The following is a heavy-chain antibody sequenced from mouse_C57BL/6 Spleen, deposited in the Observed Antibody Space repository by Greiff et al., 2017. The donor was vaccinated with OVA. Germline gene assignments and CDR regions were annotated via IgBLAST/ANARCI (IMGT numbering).Heavy chain of an antibody. J-gene: IGHJ1*03. Sequence: QVQLKQPGAELVKPGASVKLSCKASGYTFTSYWMHWVKQRPGQGLEWIGMIHPNRGSTNYNEKFKSKATLTVDKSSSTAYMQRSSLTSEDSAVYYCARSVPRRYFDVWGTGTTVTVSS. CDR2: IHPNRGST. CDR1: GYTFTSYW. V-gene: IGHV1-64*01. CDR3: ARSVPRRYFDV.